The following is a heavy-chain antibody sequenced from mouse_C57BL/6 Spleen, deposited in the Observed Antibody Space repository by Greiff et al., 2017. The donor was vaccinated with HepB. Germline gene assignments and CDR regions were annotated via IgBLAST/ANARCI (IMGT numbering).Heavy chain of an antibody. CDR2: ISSGGDYI. Sequence: EVNVVESGEGLVKPGGSLKLSCAASGFTFSSYAMSWVRQTPEKRLEWVAYISSGGDYIYYADTVKGRFTISRDNARNTLYLQMSSLKSEDTAMYYCTREAYYSNYPWFAYWGQGTLVTVSA. CDR3: TREAYYSNYPWFAY. J-gene: IGHJ3*01. D-gene: IGHD2-5*01. CDR1: GFTFSSYA. V-gene: IGHV5-9-1*02.